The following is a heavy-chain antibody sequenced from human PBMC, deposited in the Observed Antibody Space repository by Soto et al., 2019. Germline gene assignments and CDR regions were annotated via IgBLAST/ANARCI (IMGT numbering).Heavy chain of an antibody. CDR1: GFTLSGYA. D-gene: IGHD3-10*01. CDR3: AKVFRGEPDAFDI. CDR2: ISWNSGSI. Sequence: GGSLRLSCAASGFTLSGYAMDWVRQAPGKGLEYVSGISWNSGSIGYADSVKGRFTISRDNAKNSLYLQMNSLRAEDTALYYCAKVFRGEPDAFDIWGQGTMVTVSS. J-gene: IGHJ3*02. V-gene: IGHV3-9*01.